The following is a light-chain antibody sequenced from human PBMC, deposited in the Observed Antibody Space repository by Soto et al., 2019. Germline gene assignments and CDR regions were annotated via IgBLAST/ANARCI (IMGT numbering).Light chain of an antibody. CDR1: QTISDH. J-gene: IGKJ1*01. V-gene: IGKV1-39*01. CDR2: AAS. Sequence: DIQMTQSPSSLSASVGDRVTITCRASQTISDHLNWYQQKSGQAPKLLIYAASTLQSGVPSRVSGRRSETVFTLTIGSLQPEDFATYYCHQSFSFPRQFGQGNKVEIK. CDR3: HQSFSFPRQ.